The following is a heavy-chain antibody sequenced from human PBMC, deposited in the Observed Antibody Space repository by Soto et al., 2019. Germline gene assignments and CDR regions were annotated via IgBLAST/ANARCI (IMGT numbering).Heavy chain of an antibody. CDR3: ARDLLYCSSTTCYTRGNNWFDP. Sequence: ASVKVSCKASGYAFTSYYMHWVRQAPGQGLEWMGIINPSTGSTSYAQKFQGRVTMTRDTSTSTVYMELSSLRSEDTAFYYCARDLLYCSSTTCYTRGNNWFDPWGQGTLVTV. V-gene: IGHV1-46*01. CDR2: INPSTGST. D-gene: IGHD2-2*01. J-gene: IGHJ5*02. CDR1: GYAFTSYY.